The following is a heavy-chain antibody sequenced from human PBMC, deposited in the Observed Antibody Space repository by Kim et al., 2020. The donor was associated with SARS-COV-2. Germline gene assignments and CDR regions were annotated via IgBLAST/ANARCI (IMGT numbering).Heavy chain of an antibody. J-gene: IGHJ6*02. D-gene: IGHD3-10*01. CDR3: AREELYYYFTMDV. Sequence: ASVKVSCKASGYTFTNFGISWVRQAPGHGLEWMGWISPYNGKTDYAQKFQGKITMTADTSTSTAYMELRSLSSDDTAIFYCAREELYYYFTMDVWGQGTT. CDR1: GYTFTNFG. CDR2: ISPYNGKT. V-gene: IGHV1-18*01.